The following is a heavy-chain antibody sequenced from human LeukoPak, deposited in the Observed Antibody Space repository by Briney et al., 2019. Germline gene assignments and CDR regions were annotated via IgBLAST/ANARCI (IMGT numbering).Heavy chain of an antibody. CDR1: GFNFSTYG. D-gene: IGHD2-21*01. V-gene: IGHV3-30*18. CDR2: ISYDGSNK. CDR3: AKDPQHIVVGGWFDP. J-gene: IGHJ5*02. Sequence: PGRSLRLSCAASGFNFSTYGMHWVRQAPRKGLEWVAVISYDGSNKYYADSVKGRFTITGDTSKNTLHLQMTSLRAEDTAVYYCAKDPQHIVVGGWFDPWGQGTLVTDSS.